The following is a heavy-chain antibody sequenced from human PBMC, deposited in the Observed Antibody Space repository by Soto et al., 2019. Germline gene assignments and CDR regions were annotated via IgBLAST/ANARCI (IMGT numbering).Heavy chain of an antibody. CDR1: GCSISSGDYY. CDR2: IYYSGST. J-gene: IGHJ4*02. CDR3: ARDVLYSTSRIDS. V-gene: IGHV4-30-4*01. Sequence: SETLSLTCTVSGCSISSGDYYWSWIRQPPGKGLEWIGYIYYSGSTYYTPSLRSRVTISVDTSKNQFSLKLSSVTAADTAVYYCARDVLYSTSRIDSWGQGTLVT. D-gene: IGHD6-6*01.